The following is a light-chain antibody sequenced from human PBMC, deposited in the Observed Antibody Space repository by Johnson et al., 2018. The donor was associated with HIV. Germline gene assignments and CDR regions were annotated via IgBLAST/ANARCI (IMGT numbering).Light chain of an antibody. J-gene: IGLJ1*01. CDR1: SSTIGNNY. V-gene: IGLV1-51*01. Sequence: QAVLTQPPSMSAAPGETVTISCSGSSSTIGNNYVSWYRQVPGTAPKLLIYDNNRRPSGIPARFSGSKSDTSATLGIPGLDTGDEDDYYCGAWDRSLRTAFFGTGTKVTVL. CDR3: GAWDRSLRTAF. CDR2: DNN.